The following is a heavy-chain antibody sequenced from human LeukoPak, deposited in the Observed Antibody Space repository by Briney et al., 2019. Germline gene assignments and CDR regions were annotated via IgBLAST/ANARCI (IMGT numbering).Heavy chain of an antibody. Sequence: SETLSLTCTVSGGSFSGYHWNWIRQPPGKGLEWIGEINYGGRAHYSPSLKSRLTVSLETSKNHFSLNMRSVTAADTAVYYCATYAAGQGGRGYWGQGTLVTVSS. V-gene: IGHV4-59*08. CDR2: INYGGRA. J-gene: IGHJ4*02. D-gene: IGHD2-2*01. CDR1: GGSFSGYH. CDR3: ATYAAGQGGRGY.